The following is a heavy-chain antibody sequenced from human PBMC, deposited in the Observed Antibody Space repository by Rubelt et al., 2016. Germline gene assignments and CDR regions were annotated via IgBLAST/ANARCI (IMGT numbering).Heavy chain of an antibody. CDR1: GFCFRNSW. V-gene: IGHV3-7*01. D-gene: IGHD3-16*01. Sequence: EVQLLESGGGLVQPGGSLRLSCAASGFCFRNSWMTWVRQAPGKGLEWVANIKQDGSAKFYVDSVKGRFTISRDDAKNSLYLQMNSLRVEDTAVYYCARSRGNDWWGQGTLVTVSS. CDR2: IKQDGSAK. J-gene: IGHJ4*02. CDR3: ARSRGNDW.